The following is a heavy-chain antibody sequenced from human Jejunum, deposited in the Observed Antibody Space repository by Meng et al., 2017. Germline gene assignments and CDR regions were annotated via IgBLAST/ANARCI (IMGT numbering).Heavy chain of an antibody. D-gene: IGHD3-10*01. CDR3: ATPGGITGRSHWYFDL. CDR1: GFTFISPA. Sequence: SVKVSCKASGFTFISPAVQWVRQPRGQRLEWIGWIVVGSGDTNYAPKFQERVTITRDMSSNTAYMELNSLTSEDTAVYYCATPGGITGRSHWYFDLWGLGTLVTVSS. V-gene: IGHV1-58*01. CDR2: IVVGSGDT. J-gene: IGHJ2*01.